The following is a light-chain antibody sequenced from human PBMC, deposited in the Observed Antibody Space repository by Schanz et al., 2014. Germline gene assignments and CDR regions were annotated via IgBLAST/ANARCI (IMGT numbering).Light chain of an antibody. J-gene: IGKJ2*01. V-gene: IGKV3D-15*01. Sequence: EIVMTQSPGTLSVSPGERATLSCRASQSISSYLAWYQHRPGQAPRLLIYGASTRATGIPARFSGSGSGTDFTLTISSLEPEDFAVYYCQQYGDSPLTFGQGTKLEIK. CDR2: GAS. CDR1: QSISSY. CDR3: QQYGDSPLT.